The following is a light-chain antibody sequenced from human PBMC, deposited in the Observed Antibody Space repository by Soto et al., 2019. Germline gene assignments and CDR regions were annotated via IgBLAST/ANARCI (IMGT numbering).Light chain of an antibody. J-gene: IGLJ2*01. CDR3: AAWDDSLNGVV. Sequence: QPVLTQPPSASGTPGQRVTIFFSGTSPNIGSNTVNWYQQLPGTAPKSLIYSNNQRPSGVPDRFSGSKSGTSASLAISGLQSEDEADYYCAAWDDSLNGVVFGGGTKLTVL. V-gene: IGLV1-44*01. CDR2: SNN. CDR1: SPNIGSNT.